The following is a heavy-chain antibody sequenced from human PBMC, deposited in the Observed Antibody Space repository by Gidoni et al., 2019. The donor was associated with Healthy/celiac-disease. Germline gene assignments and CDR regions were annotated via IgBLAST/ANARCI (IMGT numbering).Heavy chain of an antibody. CDR2: ISSSSSTI. CDR3: ARNERLAGVGDDYGDYGGEYFQH. V-gene: IGHV3-48*02. CDR1: GFTFSSSS. J-gene: IGHJ1*01. D-gene: IGHD4-17*01. Sequence: EVQLVESGGGLVPPGGSLRLSCAASGFTFSSSSMNWVRQAPGKGLEWVSYISSSSSTIYDADAVKGRFTISRDNAKNSLYLQMNSLRDEDTAVYYCARNERLAGVGDDYGDYGGEYFQHWGQGTLVTVSS.